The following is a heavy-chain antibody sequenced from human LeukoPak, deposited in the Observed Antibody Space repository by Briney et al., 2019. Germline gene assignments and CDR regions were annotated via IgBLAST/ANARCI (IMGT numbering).Heavy chain of an antibody. Sequence: GGSLRLSCAASGFTFSIYAMSWVRQAPGKGLEWVSTISGSGGSTYYADSVKGRFTISGDSSKNTLYLQMNSLRAEDTAVYYCTRPSHSYGTDAFDIWGQGTMVTVSS. J-gene: IGHJ3*02. CDR2: ISGSGGST. CDR1: GFTFSIYA. V-gene: IGHV3-23*01. CDR3: TRPSHSYGTDAFDI. D-gene: IGHD1-14*01.